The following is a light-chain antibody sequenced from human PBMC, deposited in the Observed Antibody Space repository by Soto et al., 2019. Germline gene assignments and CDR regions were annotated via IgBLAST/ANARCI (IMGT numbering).Light chain of an antibody. Sequence: QSVLTQPPSASGTPGQRVTISCSGSSSNIGSNYVYWYQQLPGTAPKLLIYRNNQRPSAVPDRFSGSKSGTSASLAISGLRSEDEADYYCAAWDDSLSGYVFGTGTKLTVL. CDR2: RNN. CDR1: SSNIGSNY. V-gene: IGLV1-47*01. J-gene: IGLJ1*01. CDR3: AAWDDSLSGYV.